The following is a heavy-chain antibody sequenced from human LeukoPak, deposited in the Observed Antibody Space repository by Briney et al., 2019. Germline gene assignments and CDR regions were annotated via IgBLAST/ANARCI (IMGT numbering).Heavy chain of an antibody. Sequence: SETLSLTCSVSGASISSYYWSWIRQPPGKGLEWIGYIDYSGSTNYSPALKSRVTLSADTSKNQFSLKLTSLTAADTALYFCARHYSSDPFDYWGQGTLVTVSS. CDR3: ARHYSSDPFDY. CDR2: IDYSGST. V-gene: IGHV4-59*08. D-gene: IGHD2-21*01. CDR1: GASISSYY. J-gene: IGHJ4*02.